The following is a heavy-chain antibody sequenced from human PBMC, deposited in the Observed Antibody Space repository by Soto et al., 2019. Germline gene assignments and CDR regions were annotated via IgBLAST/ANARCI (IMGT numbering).Heavy chain of an antibody. D-gene: IGHD1-7*01. CDR2: FDPEDGET. V-gene: IGHV1-24*01. CDR3: ATAGGHNWNYGAFDI. Sequence: ASVKVSCKVSGYTLTELSMHWVRQAPGKGLEWMGGFDPEDGETIYAQKFQGRVTMTEATSTDTAYMELSSLRSEDTAVYYCATAGGHNWNYGAFDIWGQGTMVTVSS. J-gene: IGHJ3*02. CDR1: GYTLTELS.